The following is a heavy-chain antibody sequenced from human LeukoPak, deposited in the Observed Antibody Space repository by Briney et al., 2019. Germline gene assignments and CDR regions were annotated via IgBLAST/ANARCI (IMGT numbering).Heavy chain of an antibody. V-gene: IGHV3-30*18. J-gene: IGHJ3*02. D-gene: IGHD2-2*01. CDR1: GFTFSSYG. CDR2: ISYDGSNK. CDR3: AKDQLLHAFDI. Sequence: GGSLRLSCAASGFTFSSYGMHWVRQAPGKGLEWVAVISYDGSNKYYADSVKGRFTISRDNSKNTLYLQMNSLRAEDTAVYYCAKDQLLHAFDIWGQGTMVTVSS.